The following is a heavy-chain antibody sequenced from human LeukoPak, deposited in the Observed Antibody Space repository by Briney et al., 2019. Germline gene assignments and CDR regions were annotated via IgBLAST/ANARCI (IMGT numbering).Heavy chain of an antibody. CDR2: IYSTGTN. V-gene: IGHV4-4*07. J-gene: IGHJ5*02. CDR1: GGSISGYY. Sequence: SETLSLTCTVSGGSISGYYWTWIRQSAGKGLEWIGHIYSTGTNNYNPSLRSRVTLSVDTSKNQFSLRSVTAADTAVYYCARVGGNSESYGWFGPWGQGSLVTVSS. D-gene: IGHD4-23*01. CDR3: ARVGGNSESYGWFGP.